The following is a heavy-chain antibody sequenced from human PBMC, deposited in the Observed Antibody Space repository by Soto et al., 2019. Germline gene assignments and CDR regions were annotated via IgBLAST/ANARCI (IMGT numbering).Heavy chain of an antibody. CDR3: ARVYCCGGSCYHLDQ. CDR2: INSDGSST. CDR1: GFTFSSYW. D-gene: IGHD2-15*01. Sequence: GGSLRLSCAASGFTFSSYWMHWVRQAPGKGLVWVSRINSDGSSTSYADSVKGRFTISRDNAKNTLYLQMNSLRAEDTAVYYCARVYCCGGSCYHLDQWGQGNPVTIS. J-gene: IGHJ4*02. V-gene: IGHV3-74*01.